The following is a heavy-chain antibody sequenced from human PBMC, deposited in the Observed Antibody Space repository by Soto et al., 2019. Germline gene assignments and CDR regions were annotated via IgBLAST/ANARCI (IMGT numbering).Heavy chain of an antibody. CDR1: CGSITSHNYY. Sequence: PISLTCTVSCGSITSHNYYWICIRQHPGKGLEWIGYIYYSGTTYYNPSLESRVTISVDASKNQFSLKLSSVTAADTAVYYCARKVSQRGCYYYYGLEVWGQGTTVTVSS. CDR3: ARKVSQRGCYYYYGLEV. V-gene: IGHV4-31*03. D-gene: IGHD6-25*01. CDR2: IYYSGTT. J-gene: IGHJ6*02.